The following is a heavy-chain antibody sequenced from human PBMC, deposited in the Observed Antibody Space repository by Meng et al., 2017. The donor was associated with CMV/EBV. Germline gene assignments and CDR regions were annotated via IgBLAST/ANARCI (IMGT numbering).Heavy chain of an antibody. J-gene: IGHJ4*02. CDR1: SISSGGYY. CDR2: IYYSGST. CDR3: AREGIVVVPASRYFDY. V-gene: IGHV4-31*02. D-gene: IGHD2-2*01. Sequence: SISSGGYYWSWISQHPGKGLEWIGYIYYSGSTYYNKSLKSRVTISVDTSKNQFSLKLSSVTAAETAVYYCAREGIVVVPASRYFDYWGQGTLVTVSS.